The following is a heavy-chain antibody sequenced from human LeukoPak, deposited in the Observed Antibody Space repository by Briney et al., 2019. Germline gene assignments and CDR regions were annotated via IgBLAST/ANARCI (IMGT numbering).Heavy chain of an antibody. V-gene: IGHV4-39*01. CDR1: GGSISSSSYY. CDR2: IYYSGST. CDR3: ARGRGMTTIDY. Sequence: SETLSLTCTVSGGSISSSSYYWGWIRQPPGKGLEWIGSIYYSGSTYYNPSLKSRVTISVDTSKNQLSLKLSSVTAADTAVYYCARGRGMTTIDYWGQGTLVTVSS. D-gene: IGHD4-17*01. J-gene: IGHJ4*02.